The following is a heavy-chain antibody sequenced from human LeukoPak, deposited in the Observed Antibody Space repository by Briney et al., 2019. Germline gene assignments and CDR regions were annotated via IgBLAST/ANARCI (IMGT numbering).Heavy chain of an antibody. J-gene: IGHJ6*02. V-gene: IGHV3-33*01. CDR1: GFTFSSYG. CDR3: ARDQTRRLRFLEWLLGAYGMDV. Sequence: GRSLRLSCAASGFTFSSYGMHWVRQAPGKGLEWVAVIWYDGSNKYYADSVKGRFTISRDNSKNTLYLQMNSLRVEDTAVYYCARDQTRRLRFLEWLLGAYGMDVWGQGTTVTVSS. CDR2: IWYDGSNK. D-gene: IGHD3-3*01.